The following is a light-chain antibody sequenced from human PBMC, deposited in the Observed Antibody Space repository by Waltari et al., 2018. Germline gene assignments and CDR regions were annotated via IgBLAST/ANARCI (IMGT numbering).Light chain of an antibody. Sequence: EIVMTQSPATLSVSPGDRAITPCRASQSVTTNLAWYQQKPGQPPRLLIYGASTRATDIPARFSGSGSGTEFTLTITSLQSEDFAVYYCHQYNDGPPFNFGQGTKLEIK. J-gene: IGKJ2*01. CDR2: GAS. CDR3: HQYNDGPPFN. CDR1: QSVTTN. V-gene: IGKV3-15*01.